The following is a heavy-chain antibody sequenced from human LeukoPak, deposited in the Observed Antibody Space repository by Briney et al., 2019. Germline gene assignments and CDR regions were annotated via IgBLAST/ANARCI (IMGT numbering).Heavy chain of an antibody. J-gene: IGHJ4*02. D-gene: IGHD1-1*01. CDR3: AKDRAGTPWAD. CDR2: INGRGDET. Sequence: GGSLRLSCAASGFTFSAYTMTWVRQAPGKGLECVSTINGRGDETYYADSVKGRFTISRDNSRNTLFLQMNNLRAEDTAVYYCAKDRAGTPWADWGQGTLVTVSP. CDR1: GFTFSAYT. V-gene: IGHV3-23*01.